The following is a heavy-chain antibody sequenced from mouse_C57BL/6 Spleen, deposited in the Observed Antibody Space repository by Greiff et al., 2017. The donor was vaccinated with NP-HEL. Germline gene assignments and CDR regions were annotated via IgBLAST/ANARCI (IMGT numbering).Heavy chain of an antibody. J-gene: IGHJ1*03. Sequence: VQLQQSGPVLVKPGASVKMSCKASGYTFTDYYMNWVKQSHGKSLEWIGVINPYNGGTSYNQKFKGKATLTVDKSSSTAYMELNSLTSEDSAVYYCARSLYDGYYGYFDVWGTGTTVTVSS. D-gene: IGHD2-3*01. CDR2: INPYNGGT. V-gene: IGHV1-19*01. CDR1: GYTFTDYY. CDR3: ARSLYDGYYGYFDV.